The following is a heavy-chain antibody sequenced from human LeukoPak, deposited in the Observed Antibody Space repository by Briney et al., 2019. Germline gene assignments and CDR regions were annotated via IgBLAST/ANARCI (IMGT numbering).Heavy chain of an antibody. Sequence: SQTLSLTCSVSGGSISSSNYYWSWIRQPAGKGLEWIGRIYTSESTNYNPSLKSRVTISVDTSKNQFSLKLSSVTAADTAVYYCARVTKGYDILTGYHANNWFDPWGQGTLVTVSS. J-gene: IGHJ5*02. CDR1: GGSISSSNYY. CDR2: IYTSEST. CDR3: ARVTKGYDILTGYHANNWFDP. D-gene: IGHD3-9*01. V-gene: IGHV4-61*02.